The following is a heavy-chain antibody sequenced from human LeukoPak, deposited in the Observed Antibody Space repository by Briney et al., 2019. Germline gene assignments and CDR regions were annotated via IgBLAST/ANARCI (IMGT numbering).Heavy chain of an antibody. CDR2: INPNSGGT. D-gene: IGHD3/OR15-3a*01. J-gene: IGHJ5*02. Sequence: ASVKVSCKASGYTFTGYYMHWVRQAPGQGLEWMGWINPNSGGTNYAQKFQGWVTMTRDTSISTAYMELSRLRSDDTAVYYCARGPPWTGGRPNWFDPWGQGTLVTVSS. V-gene: IGHV1-2*04. CDR1: GYTFTGYY. CDR3: ARGPPWTGGRPNWFDP.